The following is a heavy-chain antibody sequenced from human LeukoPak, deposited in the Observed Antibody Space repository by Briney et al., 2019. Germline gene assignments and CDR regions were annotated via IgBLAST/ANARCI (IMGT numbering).Heavy chain of an antibody. V-gene: IGHV3-23*01. Sequence: GGSLRLSCAASGFTFSSYALNWVRQAPGKGLEWVSASGTSGDTYYGDSVKGRFTISRDNAKNTVYLQMSSLRVEDTAVYYCAQKTPGHHPFDYWGQGILVTASS. J-gene: IGHJ4*02. CDR2: SGTSGDT. CDR3: AQKTPGHHPFDY. CDR1: GFTFSSYA. D-gene: IGHD2-8*02.